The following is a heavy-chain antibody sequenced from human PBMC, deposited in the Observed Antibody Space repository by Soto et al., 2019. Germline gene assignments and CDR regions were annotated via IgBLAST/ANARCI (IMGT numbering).Heavy chain of an antibody. CDR1: GFIFSNYA. CDR2: TSYDGSNK. J-gene: IGHJ6*02. CDR3: ARDGSIAAAGIYYYGMDV. V-gene: IGHV3-30-3*01. D-gene: IGHD6-13*01. Sequence: PGGSLRLSCAASGFIFSNYAMHWVRQAPGKGLEWVAVTSYDGSNKYYADSVKGRFTISRDNSKNTLFLQMNSLRAEDTAVYYCARDGSIAAAGIYYYGMDVWGQGTTVTVSS.